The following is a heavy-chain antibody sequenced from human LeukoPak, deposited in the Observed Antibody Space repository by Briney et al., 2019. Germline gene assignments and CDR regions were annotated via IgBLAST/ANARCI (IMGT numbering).Heavy chain of an antibody. CDR1: GDSIRSYY. V-gene: IGHV4-59*01. D-gene: IGHD6-19*01. CDR3: ARAKYSGWPDFDY. CDR2: IYYSGST. Sequence: SETLSLTCTVSGDSIRSYYWSWIRQPPGKGLEWIGYIYYSGSTDYNPSLKSRVTMSVDTSKNQFSLKLSSVTAADTAVYYCARAKYSGWPDFDYWGQGTLVTVSS. J-gene: IGHJ4*02.